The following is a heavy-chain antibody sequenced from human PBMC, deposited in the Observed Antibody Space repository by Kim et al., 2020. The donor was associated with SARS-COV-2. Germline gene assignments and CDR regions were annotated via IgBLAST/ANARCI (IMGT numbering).Heavy chain of an antibody. CDR3: AKDPDSRSQGYFDS. D-gene: IGHD1-26*01. V-gene: IGHV3-23*01. CDR2: ISDSGGIT. J-gene: IGHJ4*02. CDR1: GFTFSTYA. Sequence: GGSLRLSCAASGFTFSTYAMSWVRQAPGKGLEWVSAISDSGGITYYGDSVKGRFTISRDNSKNSLYLQLNSLRAEDTAVYFCAKDPDSRSQGYFDSWGQGTQVTVSS.